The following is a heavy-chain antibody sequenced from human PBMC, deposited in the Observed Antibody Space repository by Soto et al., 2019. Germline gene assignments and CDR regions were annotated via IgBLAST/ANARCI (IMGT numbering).Heavy chain of an antibody. J-gene: IGHJ6*02. V-gene: IGHV3-13*05. CDR2: IGAARDP. Sequence: GGSLRLSCATSGFTFSNFDMHWVRQVPGKGLEWVSAIGAARDPYYLGSVKGRFTISRENAKNTVYLQMNDLRAGDSAVYYCARAYTGRLPRRADYYYAMDVWGQGTTVTVSS. CDR3: ARAYTGRLPRRADYYYAMDV. CDR1: GFTFSNFD. D-gene: IGHD2-2*02.